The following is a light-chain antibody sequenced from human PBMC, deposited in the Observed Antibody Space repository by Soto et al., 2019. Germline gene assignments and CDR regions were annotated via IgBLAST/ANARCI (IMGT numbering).Light chain of an antibody. V-gene: IGKV3-15*01. Sequence: DIVMTQSPATLSVSPGERATLSCRASQSVGSNLAWYQQRPGQAPRLLIYGASTRATGVPVRCSGSGSGTEFTLTISSLQSEDFAVYYCHHYNNWPHTFGGGTKVEIK. J-gene: IGKJ4*01. CDR1: QSVGSN. CDR3: HHYNNWPHT. CDR2: GAS.